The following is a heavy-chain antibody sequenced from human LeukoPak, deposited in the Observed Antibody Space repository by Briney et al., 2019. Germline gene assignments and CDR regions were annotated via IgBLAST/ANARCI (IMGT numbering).Heavy chain of an antibody. CDR3: ARGGYYDSSDAFDI. J-gene: IGHJ3*02. D-gene: IGHD3-22*01. Sequence: ASETLSLTCTVSGGSISSYYWSWIRQPPGKGLEWIGYIYYSGSTNYNPSLKSQVTISVDTSKNQFSLKLSSVTAADTAVYYCARGGYYDSSDAFDIWGQGTMVTVSS. V-gene: IGHV4-59*01. CDR1: GGSISSYY. CDR2: IYYSGST.